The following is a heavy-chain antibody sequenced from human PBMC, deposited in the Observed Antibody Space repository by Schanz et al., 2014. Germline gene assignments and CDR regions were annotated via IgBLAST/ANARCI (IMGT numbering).Heavy chain of an antibody. J-gene: IGHJ6*02. D-gene: IGHD6-6*01. Sequence: EVQLAESGGGLIQPGGSLRLSCVVSGFSVSNTYMHWVRQPPGKGLEWVSVINSAGTTYYADSVKGRVTISRDNAKKSVYLQMDSLRAEDSAVYYCARYSSSSAAYAMDVWGQGTTVTVSS. CDR1: GFSVSNTY. V-gene: IGHV3-53*01. CDR3: ARYSSSSAAYAMDV. CDR2: INSAGTT.